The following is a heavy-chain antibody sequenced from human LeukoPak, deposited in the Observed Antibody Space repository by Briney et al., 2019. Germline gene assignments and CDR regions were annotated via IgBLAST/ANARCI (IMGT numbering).Heavy chain of an antibody. CDR3: ARVSGTYYPVDY. CDR2: INQDGSEG. Sequence: PGGSLRLSCAATGFGFRYHWMSWVRHVAGKGLEWVANINQDGSEGDYVDSVKGRFTISGDNAKSSLFLQMNSLRAEDTAVYYCARVSGTYYPVDYWGQGTVVTVSS. D-gene: IGHD1-26*01. J-gene: IGHJ4*02. V-gene: IGHV3-7*01. CDR1: GFGFRYHW.